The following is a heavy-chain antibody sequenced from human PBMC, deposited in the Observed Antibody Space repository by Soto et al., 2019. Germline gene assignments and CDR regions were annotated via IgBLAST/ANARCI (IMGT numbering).Heavy chain of an antibody. V-gene: IGHV3-64*01. CDR1: GFTLSNHA. CDR3: ARRARPDFYYMDV. J-gene: IGHJ6*03. D-gene: IGHD6-6*01. Sequence: GSLRLSCAASGFTLSNHAMSWVRQAPGKGLEYVSVISSGGVGTYYANSVQGRFTISRDNSKNTVYLQMSSLRPEDMAVYYCARRARPDFYYMDVWGKGTTVTVSS. CDR2: ISSGGVGT.